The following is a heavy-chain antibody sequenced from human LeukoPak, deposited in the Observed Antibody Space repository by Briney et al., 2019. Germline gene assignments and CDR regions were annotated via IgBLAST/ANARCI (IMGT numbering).Heavy chain of an antibody. CDR1: GGSSSSVNYY. Sequence: SQTLSLTCTVSGGSSSSVNYYWNWIRQPAGKTLEWTGRIYTSGTTNYNPSLESRVTMSVDMSKNQFSLNLTSVTTADTALYYCARRTIQILGEPDDGFDIWGQGIMVIVSS. V-gene: IGHV4-61*02. CDR2: IYTSGTT. J-gene: IGHJ3*02. D-gene: IGHD3-3*01. CDR3: ARRTIQILGEPDDGFDI.